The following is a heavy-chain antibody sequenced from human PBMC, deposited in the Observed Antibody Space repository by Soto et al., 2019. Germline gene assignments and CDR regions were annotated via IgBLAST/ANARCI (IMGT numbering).Heavy chain of an antibody. D-gene: IGHD5-18*01. CDR1: GGSISSGDYY. CDR3: AREGGKHVDTAMVNS. V-gene: IGHV4-30-4*01. Sequence: SETLSLTCTVSGGSISSGDYYWSWIRQPPGKGLEWIGYIYYSGSTYYNPSLKSRVNISVDTSKNQFSLKLSSVTAADTAVYYCAREGGKHVDTAMVNSWGQGTLVTVSS. CDR2: IYYSGST. J-gene: IGHJ4*02.